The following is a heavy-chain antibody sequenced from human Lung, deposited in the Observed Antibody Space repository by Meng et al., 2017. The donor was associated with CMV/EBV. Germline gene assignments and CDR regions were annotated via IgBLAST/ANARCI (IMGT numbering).Heavy chain of an antibody. Sequence: ASVKVSCKASGYTFAGYHLHWVRQAPGQGLEWLGWINPRSGGTNYAPNFRGRVTMTTDTSVNTVYMQLSRLIPDDTATYFCARWGGGDIIVVPAAFDNWGQRXLVTVSS. J-gene: IGHJ4*02. CDR2: INPRSGGT. CDR1: GYTFAGYH. V-gene: IGHV1-2*02. D-gene: IGHD2-2*01. CDR3: ARWGGGDIIVVPAAFDN.